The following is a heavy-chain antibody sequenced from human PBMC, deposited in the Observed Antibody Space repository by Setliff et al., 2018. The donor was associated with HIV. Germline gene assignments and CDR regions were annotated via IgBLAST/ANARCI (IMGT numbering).Heavy chain of an antibody. V-gene: IGHV1-46*01. D-gene: IGHD1-26*01. CDR1: GYSFTTYY. Sequence: ASVKVSCKTSGYSFTTYYIHWMRQAPGQGLEWVGLMYTSGGGAKYAQKFQGRVTMTRDTSTRTVYMELSGLRSEDTAVYYCARVEGATATLTDWGQGTLVTVSS. CDR3: ARVEGATATLTD. J-gene: IGHJ4*02. CDR2: MYTSGGGA.